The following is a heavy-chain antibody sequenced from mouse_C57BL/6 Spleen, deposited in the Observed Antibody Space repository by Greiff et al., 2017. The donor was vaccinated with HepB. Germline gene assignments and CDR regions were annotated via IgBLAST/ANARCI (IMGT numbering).Heavy chain of an antibody. J-gene: IGHJ3*01. CDR1: GYAFSSSW. D-gene: IGHD3-2*02. Sequence: VKLQESGPELVKPGASVKISCKASGYAFSSSWMNWVKQRPGKGLEWIGRIYPGDGDTNYTGNFKGKATLTADKSSSTAYMQLSSLTSEDAAVYFGARSDSSGSWFAYWGQGTLVTVPA. CDR2: IYPGDGDT. CDR3: ARSDSSGSWFAY. V-gene: IGHV1-82*01.